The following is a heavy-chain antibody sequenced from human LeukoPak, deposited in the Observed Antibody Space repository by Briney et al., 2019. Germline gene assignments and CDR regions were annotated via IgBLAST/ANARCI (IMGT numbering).Heavy chain of an antibody. D-gene: IGHD2-15*01. CDR1: GFAFSTYG. CDR3: ARDIGPLDY. J-gene: IGHJ4*02. V-gene: IGHV3-30*02. Sequence: GGSLRLSCIASGFAFSTYGMHWVRQAPGKGLQWVAFIRYDVSNKYYEDSVKGRFTISRDNSKNTLYLQMNRLRVEDTAVYYCARDIGPLDYWGQGTLVTVSS. CDR2: IRYDVSNK.